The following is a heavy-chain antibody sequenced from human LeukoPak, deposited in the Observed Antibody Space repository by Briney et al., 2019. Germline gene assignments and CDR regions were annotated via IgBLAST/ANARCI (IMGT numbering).Heavy chain of an antibody. Sequence: SETLSLTCAVSGGSISSSNWWSWVRQSPGKGLERIGEIYHSGSTNYNPSLKSRVTISVDKSKNQFSLKLSSVTAADTAVYYCAGFGGGGIVDYWGQGTLVTVSS. CDR2: IYHSGST. D-gene: IGHD3-10*01. J-gene: IGHJ4*02. CDR3: AGFGGGGIVDY. CDR1: GGSISSSNW. V-gene: IGHV4-4*02.